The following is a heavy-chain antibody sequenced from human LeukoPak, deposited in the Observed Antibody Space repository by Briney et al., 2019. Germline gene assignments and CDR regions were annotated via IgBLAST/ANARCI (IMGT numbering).Heavy chain of an antibody. V-gene: IGHV3-21*01. D-gene: IGHD3-22*01. J-gene: IGHJ4*02. CDR2: ISRSSSFI. CDR3: ARALYDSSGYYSYFDY. Sequence: GGSLRLSCAASGFTFSSYEMDWVRQAPGKGLEWVSSISRSSSFIYYADSVKGRFTISRDNAKNSLYLQMNSLRAEDTAVYYCARALYDSSGYYSYFDYWGQGTLVSVSS. CDR1: GFTFSSYE.